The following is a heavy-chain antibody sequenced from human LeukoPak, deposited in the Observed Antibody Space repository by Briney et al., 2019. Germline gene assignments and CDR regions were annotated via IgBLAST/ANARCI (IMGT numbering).Heavy chain of an antibody. CDR3: AELYGSGTYYNLFDY. J-gene: IGHJ4*02. CDR1: EVTFSSYA. V-gene: IGHV3-23*01. Sequence: GGSLRLSCAAPEVTFSSYAMGWVRQAPGKGLEWVAAISASGGSTHHADSVKGRFTISRDNSKNTLYLQMNSLRAEDTAVYYCAELYGSGTYYNLFDYWGQGTLVTVSS. CDR2: ISASGGST. D-gene: IGHD3-10*01.